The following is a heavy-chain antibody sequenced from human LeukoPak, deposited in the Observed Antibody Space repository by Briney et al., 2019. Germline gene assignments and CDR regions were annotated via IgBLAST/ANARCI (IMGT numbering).Heavy chain of an antibody. CDR2: IYDSGST. Sequence: SETLSLTCTVSGGSISSSSYYWSWIRQPPGKGLEWIGYIYDSGSTNYNPSLKSRVTISVDTSKNQFSLKLSSVTAADTAVYYCARGRSPKQWLVAPPQKIKAHYFDYWGQGTLVTVSS. J-gene: IGHJ4*02. D-gene: IGHD6-19*01. V-gene: IGHV4-61*05. CDR3: ARGRSPKQWLVAPPQKIKAHYFDY. CDR1: GGSISSSSYY.